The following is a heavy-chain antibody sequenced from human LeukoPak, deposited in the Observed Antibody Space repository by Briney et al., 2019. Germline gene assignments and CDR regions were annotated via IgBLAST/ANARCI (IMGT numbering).Heavy chain of an antibody. J-gene: IGHJ4*02. V-gene: IGHV1-46*01. CDR3: AKTMRTTVVQSFVEN. Sequence: ASVKVSCKASGYTFTSFYMHRVRQAPGQGLEWMGVINPSGGSTSYAQKFQGRVTMARDTSTSTVYMDLSSLRSEDTAVYYCAKTMRTTVVQSFVENWGQGTLVIVSS. CDR2: INPSGGST. CDR1: GYTFTSFY. D-gene: IGHD4-23*01.